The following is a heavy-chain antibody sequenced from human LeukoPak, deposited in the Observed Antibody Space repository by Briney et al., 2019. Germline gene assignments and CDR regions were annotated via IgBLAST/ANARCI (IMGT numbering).Heavy chain of an antibody. V-gene: IGHV1-69*13. J-gene: IGHJ4*02. CDR1: GGTFSSYA. CDR3: ARYDYGDPHIDY. D-gene: IGHD4-17*01. Sequence: GASVKVSCKASGGTFSSYAISWVRQAPGQGLEWMGGIIPIFGTANYAQKFQGRVTITADESTSTAYMELSSLRSDDTAVYYCARYDYGDPHIDYWGQGTLVTVSS. CDR2: IIPIFGTA.